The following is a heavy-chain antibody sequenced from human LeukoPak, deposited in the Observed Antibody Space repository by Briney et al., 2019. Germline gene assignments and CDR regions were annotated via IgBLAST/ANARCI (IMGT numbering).Heavy chain of an antibody. J-gene: IGHJ4*02. Sequence: GGSLRLSCAASGFSFSNAWMSWVRQPPGKGLEWVGHIKSKTDGETTDYAAPVKGRFTISRDDSKNTLYLQMNSPKTEDTAVYYCTTRPWGFDYWGQGTLVTVSS. CDR2: IKSKTDGETT. V-gene: IGHV3-15*01. CDR1: GFSFSNAW. CDR3: TTRPWGFDY. D-gene: IGHD3-16*01.